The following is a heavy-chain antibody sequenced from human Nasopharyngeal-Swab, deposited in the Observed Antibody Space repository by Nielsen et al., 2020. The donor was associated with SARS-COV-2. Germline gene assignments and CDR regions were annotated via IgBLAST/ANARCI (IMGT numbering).Heavy chain of an antibody. Sequence: SETLSLTCAVSGGAISSGGISWSWIRQPPGKGLEWIGYNDHSGSTYYNPSLKRRVTISVDRSKNQFSLKLSSVTAADTAVYYCASVPRGYSAFDIWGQGTMVTVSS. J-gene: IGHJ3*02. V-gene: IGHV4-30-2*01. CDR2: NDHSGST. D-gene: IGHD5-12*01. CDR1: GGAISSGGIS. CDR3: ASVPRGYSAFDI.